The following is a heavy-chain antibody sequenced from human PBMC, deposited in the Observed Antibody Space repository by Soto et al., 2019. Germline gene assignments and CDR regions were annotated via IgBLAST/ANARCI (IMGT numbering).Heavy chain of an antibody. Sequence: LSLTCAVYGGSFIGYYWSWIRQPPGKGLEWIGEINHSGSTNYNPSLKSRVTISVDTSKNQFSLKLSSVTAADTAVYYCARSGETRHYYDFWSGYYRSPTYYYGMDVWGQGTTVTVSS. CDR3: ARSGETRHYYDFWSGYYRSPTYYYGMDV. D-gene: IGHD3-3*01. CDR2: INHSGST. J-gene: IGHJ6*02. V-gene: IGHV4-34*01. CDR1: GGSFIGYY.